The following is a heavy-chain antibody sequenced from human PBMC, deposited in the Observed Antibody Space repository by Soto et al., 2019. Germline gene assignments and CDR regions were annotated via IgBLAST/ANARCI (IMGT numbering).Heavy chain of an antibody. J-gene: IGHJ3*02. CDR3: ALSRAAWVTAYDI. CDR1: GFSLSTSGVG. Sequence: QITLKESGPTLVKPTQTLTLTCTYSGFSLSTSGVGVGWISQPPGKPLEWLAIFFWYDETRYSLSLKSRLTLTKDTSRHQVVLTMTNVDPTYTRTYYCALSRAAWVTAYDIWGQGTMVSVSP. V-gene: IGHV2-5*01. CDR2: FFWYDET. D-gene: IGHD1-26*01.